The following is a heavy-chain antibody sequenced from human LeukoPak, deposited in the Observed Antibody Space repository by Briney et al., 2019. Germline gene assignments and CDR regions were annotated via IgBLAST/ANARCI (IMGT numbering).Heavy chain of an antibody. CDR1: GYTLTELS. CDR2: FDPEDGET. J-gene: IGHJ4*02. V-gene: IGHV1-24*01. D-gene: IGHD3-22*01. Sequence: ASVKVSCKVSGYTLTELSMHWVRQAPGKGLEWMGGFDPEDGETIYAQKFQGRVTMTEDTSTDTAYMELSSLRSEDTAVHYCAPSSYDSSGYSDYWGQGTLVTVSS. CDR3: APSSYDSSGYSDY.